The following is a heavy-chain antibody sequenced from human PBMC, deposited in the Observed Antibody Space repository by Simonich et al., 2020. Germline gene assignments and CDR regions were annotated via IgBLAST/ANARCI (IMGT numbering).Heavy chain of an antibody. CDR3: ARDGLGTAYYYYMDV. CDR1: GFTFSSYW. J-gene: IGHJ6*03. V-gene: IGHV3-7*01. D-gene: IGHD7-27*01. Sequence: EVQLVESGGGLVQPGGSLRLSCAASGFTFSSYWMSWVRQAPGQGLEWVATIKQDGSEKYYVDSGKGRFTISRDNAKNSLYLQMNSLRAEDTAVYYCARDGLGTAYYYYMDVWGKGTTVTVSS. CDR2: IKQDGSEK.